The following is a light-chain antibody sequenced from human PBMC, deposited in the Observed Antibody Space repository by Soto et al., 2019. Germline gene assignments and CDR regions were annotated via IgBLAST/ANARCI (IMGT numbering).Light chain of an antibody. CDR1: QSVSSN. CDR2: GAS. CDR3: QQYNNWPPLDT. V-gene: IGKV3-15*01. Sequence: EIVMTQSPVTLSVSPGERATLSCRASQSVSSNLAWYQQKLGQAPRLLIYGASTRATGIPARFSGSGSGTEFTLTISSLQSEDFAVYFYQQYNNWPPLDTFGQGTKLEIK. J-gene: IGKJ2*01.